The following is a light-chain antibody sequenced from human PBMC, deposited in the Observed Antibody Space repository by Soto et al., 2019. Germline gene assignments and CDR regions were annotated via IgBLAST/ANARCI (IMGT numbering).Light chain of an antibody. CDR3: ISSTSSSTYV. Sequence: PAAVSGTPEESITISCTGTSRDVGGYKYVSWYQQHPDKAPKLMIYEVSNRPSGISNRFSGSKYGHTASLTISGLQAEEEAEYYCISSTSSSTYVFGTGTKVTVL. CDR2: EVS. CDR1: SRDVGGYKY. V-gene: IGLV2-14*01. J-gene: IGLJ1*01.